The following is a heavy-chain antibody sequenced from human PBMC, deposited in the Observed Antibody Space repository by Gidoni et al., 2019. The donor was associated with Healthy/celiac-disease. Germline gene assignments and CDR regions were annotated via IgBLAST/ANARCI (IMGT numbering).Heavy chain of an antibody. J-gene: IGHJ6*02. Sequence: QVQLVQSGAEVKKPGASVKVSCKASGYTFTSYDINWVRQATGQGREWMGWMNPNSGNTGYAQKFQGRVTMTRNTSISTAYMELSSLRSEDTAVYYCATVYYDFWSGYSPKYYYYGMDVWGQGTTVTVSS. CDR1: GYTFTSYD. CDR2: MNPNSGNT. CDR3: ATVYYDFWSGYSPKYYYYGMDV. V-gene: IGHV1-8*01. D-gene: IGHD3-3*01.